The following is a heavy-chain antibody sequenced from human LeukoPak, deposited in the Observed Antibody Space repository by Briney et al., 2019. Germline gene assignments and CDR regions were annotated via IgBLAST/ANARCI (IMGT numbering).Heavy chain of an antibody. CDR2: ISYDGSNK. CDR3: ARDSSNYYDSSGYYYPYFQH. V-gene: IGHV3-30-3*01. D-gene: IGHD3-22*01. Sequence: GGSLRLSCAASGFTFSSYAMHWVRQAPGKGLEWVAVISYDGSNKYYADSVKGRFTISRDNSKNTLYLQMNSLRAEDTAVYYCARDSSNYYDSSGYYYPYFQHWGQGTLVTVSS. J-gene: IGHJ1*01. CDR1: GFTFSSYA.